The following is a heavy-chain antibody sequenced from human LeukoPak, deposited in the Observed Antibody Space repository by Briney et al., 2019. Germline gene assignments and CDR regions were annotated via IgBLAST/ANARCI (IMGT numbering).Heavy chain of an antibody. D-gene: IGHD1-7*01. CDR2: ISAYNGNT. CDR1: GYTFTSYG. CDR3: ARDLRPRTSDY. Sequence: GASVKVSCKASGYTFTSYGISWVRQAPGQGLEWMGWISAYNGNTNYAQKLQGRVTMTTDTSTSTAYMELRSLRSDGTAAYYCARDLRPRTSDYWGQGTLVTVSS. J-gene: IGHJ4*02. V-gene: IGHV1-18*01.